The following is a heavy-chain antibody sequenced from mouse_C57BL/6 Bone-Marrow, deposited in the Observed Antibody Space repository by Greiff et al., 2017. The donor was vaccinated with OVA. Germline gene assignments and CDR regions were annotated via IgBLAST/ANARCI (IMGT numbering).Heavy chain of an antibody. CDR1: GYTFTDYY. J-gene: IGHJ2*01. D-gene: IGHD1-1*01. CDR3: AMGAITTVVATDY. V-gene: IGHV1-26*01. CDR2: INPNNGGT. Sequence: EVQLQQSGPELVKPGASVKISCKASGYTFTDYYMNWVKQSHGKSLEWIGDINPNNGGTSYNQKFKGKATLTVDKSSSTAYMELRSLTSEDSAVYYCAMGAITTVVATDYWGQGTTLTVSS.